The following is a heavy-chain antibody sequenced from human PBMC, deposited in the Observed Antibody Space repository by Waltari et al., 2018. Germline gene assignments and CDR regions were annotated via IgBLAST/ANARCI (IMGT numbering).Heavy chain of an antibody. J-gene: IGHJ5*02. D-gene: IGHD3-3*01. Sequence: QVQLQRWGAGLLGPSETLSLTCAVYGASFSDYYWGWVRQPPGKGLEWIGQIRHPGSTNYNPSLKSRVTISRDTPRSQFSLRLSSVTAADTALYFCTRGGNYDFWSHRPFVDPWGQGTLVTVSS. V-gene: IGHV4-34*01. CDR1: GASFSDYY. CDR3: TRGGNYDFWSHRPFVDP. CDR2: IRHPGST.